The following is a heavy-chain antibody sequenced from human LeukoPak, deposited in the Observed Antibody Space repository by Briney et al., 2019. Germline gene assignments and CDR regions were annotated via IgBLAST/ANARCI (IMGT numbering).Heavy chain of an antibody. J-gene: IGHJ4*02. CDR2: IHYSGST. Sequence: PSETLSLTCTVSGGSISSYYWTWIRQPPGKGLEWIGYIHYSGSTNYNPSLKSRVTISIDTSKNQFSLKLSSVTAADTAVYYCARISVTTFDYWGQGTLVTVSS. CDR3: ARISVTTFDY. V-gene: IGHV4-59*12. D-gene: IGHD4-17*01. CDR1: GGSISSYY.